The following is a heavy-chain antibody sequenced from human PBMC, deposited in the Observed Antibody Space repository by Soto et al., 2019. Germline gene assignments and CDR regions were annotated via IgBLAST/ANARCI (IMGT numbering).Heavy chain of an antibody. Sequence: PGGGLRLSCADPGFTLSSYSMKWVPPAPGEGVGGGLFICSSSSTIYYTDTLKGRFTPSREKAKNSLYLQMNSLRAEDTAVYYCGRDRHSSSWYFFYFDYWGQGTLVTVSS. V-gene: IGHV3-48*01. D-gene: IGHD6-13*01. J-gene: IGHJ4*02. CDR3: GRDRHSSSWYFFYFDY. CDR1: GFTLSSYS. CDR2: ICSSSSTI.